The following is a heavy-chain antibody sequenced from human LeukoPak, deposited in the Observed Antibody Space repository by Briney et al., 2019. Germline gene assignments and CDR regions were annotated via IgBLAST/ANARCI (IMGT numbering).Heavy chain of an antibody. Sequence: SETLSLTCTVSGGSISSSSYYWGWIRQPPGKGLEWIGSIYYSGSTYYNPSLKSRVTISVDTSKNQFSLKLSSVTAADTAVYYCARRYGNSGWYSTAYFDYWGQGTLVTVSS. D-gene: IGHD6-19*01. CDR2: IYYSGST. J-gene: IGHJ4*02. CDR3: ARRYGNSGWYSTAYFDY. V-gene: IGHV4-39*01. CDR1: GGSISSSSYY.